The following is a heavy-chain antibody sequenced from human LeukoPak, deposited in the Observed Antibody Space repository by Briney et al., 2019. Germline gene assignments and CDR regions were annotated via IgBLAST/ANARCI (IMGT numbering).Heavy chain of an antibody. J-gene: IGHJ3*02. D-gene: IGHD5-24*01. V-gene: IGHV3-7*01. Sequence: PGGSLRLSCAASGYTFSSYWMSWARQAPGKGLEWVANIKQDGNEEYYLDSVKGRFTISRDNAKNSLYLQMNSLRAEDTAVYYCARIPRGDGYTSGAFDIWGQGTMVTVSS. CDR2: IKQDGNEE. CDR1: GYTFSSYW. CDR3: ARIPRGDGYTSGAFDI.